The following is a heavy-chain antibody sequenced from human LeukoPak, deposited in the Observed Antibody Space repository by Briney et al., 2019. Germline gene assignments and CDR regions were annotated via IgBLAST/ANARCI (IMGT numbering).Heavy chain of an antibody. V-gene: IGHV3-7*01. D-gene: IGHD1/OR15-1a*01. J-gene: IGHJ4*02. CDR3: ARGLNTSPGVDY. CDR2: IKEDGSEK. Sequence: PGGSLRLSCSASGFIFSTYWMNWVRQAPGKGLEWVANIKEDGSEKDYADSVKGRFTISRDNAKNSVFLQMNSLRDEDTAVYYCARGLNTSPGVDYWGQGTLGTVSS. CDR1: GFIFSTYW.